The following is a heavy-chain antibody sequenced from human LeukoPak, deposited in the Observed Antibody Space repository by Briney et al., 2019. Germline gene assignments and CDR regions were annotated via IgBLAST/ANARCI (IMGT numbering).Heavy chain of an antibody. Sequence: SETLSLTCTVSGGSISSGGYYWSWIRQHPGKGLEWIGYIYHSGSTYYNPSLKSRVTISVDTSKNQFSLKLSSVTAADTAVYYCARGLHAISVGYYYYYMDVWGKGTTVTVSS. D-gene: IGHD2-8*01. CDR1: GGSISSGGYY. CDR2: IYHSGST. CDR3: ARGLHAISVGYYYYYMDV. V-gene: IGHV4-31*03. J-gene: IGHJ6*03.